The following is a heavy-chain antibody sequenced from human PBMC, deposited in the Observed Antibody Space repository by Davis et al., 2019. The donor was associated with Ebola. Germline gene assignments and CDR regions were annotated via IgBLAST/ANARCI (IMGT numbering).Heavy chain of an antibody. CDR2: INWNGGST. J-gene: IGHJ4*02. CDR3: ARGLGSSPFDY. V-gene: IGHV3-20*04. D-gene: IGHD6-6*01. Sequence: GESLKISCAASGFTFDDYGMSWVRQAPGKGLEWVSGINWNGGSTGYADSVKGRFTISRDNSKNTLYLQMNSLRAEDTAVYYCARGLGSSPFDYWGQGTLVTVSS. CDR1: GFTFDDYG.